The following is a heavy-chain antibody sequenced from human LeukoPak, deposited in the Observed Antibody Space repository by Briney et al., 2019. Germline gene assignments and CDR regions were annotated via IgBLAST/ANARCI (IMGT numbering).Heavy chain of an antibody. CDR1: GFTFSSYA. CDR2: ISGSGGST. D-gene: IGHD6-6*01. CDR3: AKVIFGSSSSGDY. Sequence: GGSLTLSCAASGFTFSSYAISWVRQAPGKGLEWVSAISGSGGSTYYADSVKGRFTISRDNSKNTLYLQMNSLRAEDTAVYYCAKVIFGSSSSGDYWGQGTLVTVSS. J-gene: IGHJ4*02. V-gene: IGHV3-23*01.